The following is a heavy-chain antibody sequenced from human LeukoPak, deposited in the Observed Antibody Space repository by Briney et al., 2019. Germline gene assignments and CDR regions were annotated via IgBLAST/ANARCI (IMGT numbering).Heavy chain of an antibody. CDR2: INHSGST. V-gene: IGHV4-34*01. Sequence: SETLSLTCAVYGGSFSGYYWSWIRQPPGKGLEWIGEINHSGSTNYNPSLKSRVTISVDTSKNHFSLKLSSVTAADTAVYYCARRGSSWDYFDYWGQGALVTVSS. J-gene: IGHJ4*02. CDR1: GGSFSGYY. CDR3: ARRGSSWDYFDY. D-gene: IGHD6-6*01.